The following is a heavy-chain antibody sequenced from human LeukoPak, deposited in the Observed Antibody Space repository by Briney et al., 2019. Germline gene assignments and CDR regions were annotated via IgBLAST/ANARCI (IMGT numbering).Heavy chain of an antibody. CDR3: ARRYYYNLGSFPFDF. J-gene: IGHJ4*02. Sequence: KPSQTLSLTCAVSGGPVSGYFWSCIRQSSGKGLEWIGEIHNSGTTNYNPSLNSRVTISEDTSKNHFYLNLSSVTAADTAVYYCARRYYYNLGSFPFDFWGQGTLVTVSS. D-gene: IGHD3-10*01. CDR2: IHNSGTT. V-gene: IGHV4-34*01. CDR1: GGPVSGYF.